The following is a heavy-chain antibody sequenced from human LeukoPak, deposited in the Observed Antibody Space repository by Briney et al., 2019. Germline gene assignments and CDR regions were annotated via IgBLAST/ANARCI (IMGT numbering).Heavy chain of an antibody. V-gene: IGHV4-38-2*02. CDR1: GYSIISDYY. D-gene: IGHD6-13*01. Sequence: PSETLSLTCTVSGYSIISDYYWGWIRQPPGKGLEWIASISHSGTTYYNPSLKSRVTISVDTSKNQFSLKLSSVTAADTAVYYCARVSIAAADLDYWGQGTLVTVSS. CDR2: ISHSGTT. CDR3: ARVSIAAADLDY. J-gene: IGHJ4*02.